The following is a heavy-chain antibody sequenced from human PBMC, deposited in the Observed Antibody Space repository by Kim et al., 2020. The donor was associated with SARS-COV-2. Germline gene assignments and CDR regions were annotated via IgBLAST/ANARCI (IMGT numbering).Heavy chain of an antibody. D-gene: IGHD3-22*01. CDR1: GFTFSSYG. CDR3: AKEWRGGWFYDSSGYQSYGMDV. V-gene: IGHV3-30*18. CDR2: ISYDGSNK. J-gene: IGHJ6*02. Sequence: GVSLRLSCAASGFTFSSYGIQWVRQAPGKGLEGVAIISYDGSNKYYSDSVKGRFTISRDNSKNTLYLQMNSLRAEDTAVYHCAKEWRGGWFYDSSGYQSYGMDVWGQGTTVIVSS.